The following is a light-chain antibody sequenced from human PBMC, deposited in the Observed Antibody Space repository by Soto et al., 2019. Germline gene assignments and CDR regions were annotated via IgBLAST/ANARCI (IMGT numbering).Light chain of an antibody. CDR1: QSLYSN. Sequence: EIVMTQSPATLSVSPGKRATLSCRASQSLYSNLAWYQQKPGQAPRLLVYGASTRATGIPARFSGSGSGTEFTLTISSLQSEDFAVYYCQQYNKWPLTFGGGTKVEIK. V-gene: IGKV3-15*01. CDR3: QQYNKWPLT. CDR2: GAS. J-gene: IGKJ4*01.